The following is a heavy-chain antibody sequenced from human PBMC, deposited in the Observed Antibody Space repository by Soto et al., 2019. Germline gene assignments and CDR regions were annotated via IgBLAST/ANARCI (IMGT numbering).Heavy chain of an antibody. D-gene: IGHD4-17*01. CDR2: ISYDGSNK. J-gene: IGHJ3*02. V-gene: IGHV3-30-3*01. CDR1: GFTFSSYA. CDR3: AREGGADYGYYIGAFDS. Sequence: QVQLVESGGGVVQPGRSLRLSCAASGFTFSSYAMHWVRQAPGKGLGWVAVISYDGSNKYYADSVKGRFTISRDNSKNTLYLQMNSLRAEDTAVYYCAREGGADYGYYIGAFDSWGQGTMVTVSS.